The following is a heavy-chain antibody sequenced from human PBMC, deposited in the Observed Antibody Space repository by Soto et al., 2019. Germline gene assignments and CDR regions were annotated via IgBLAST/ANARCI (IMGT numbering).Heavy chain of an antibody. D-gene: IGHD3-3*01. CDR2: MNPNSGNT. CDR1: GYTFTSYD. V-gene: IGHV1-8*01. CDR3: ARGRVLRFLEWSPYGMDV. J-gene: IGHJ6*02. Sequence: ASVKVSCKASGYTFTSYDINWVRQATGQGREWMGWMNPNSGNTGYAQKFQGRVTMTRNTSISTAYMELSSLRSEDTAVYYCARGRVLRFLEWSPYGMDVWGQGXTVTVSS.